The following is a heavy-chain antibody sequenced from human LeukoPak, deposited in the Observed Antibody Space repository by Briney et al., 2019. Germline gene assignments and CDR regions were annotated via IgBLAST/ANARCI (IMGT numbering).Heavy chain of an antibody. D-gene: IGHD6-13*01. CDR1: GGSISSSSYY. CDR3: ARHLGGSSPR. CDR2: INHSGT. Sequence: SETLSLTCTVSGGSISSSSYYWGWIRQPPGKGLEWIGEINHSGTNYNPSLKSRVTISVDTSKNQFSLKLSSVTAADTAVYYCARHLGGSSPRWGQGTLVTVSS. V-gene: IGHV4-39*01. J-gene: IGHJ4*02.